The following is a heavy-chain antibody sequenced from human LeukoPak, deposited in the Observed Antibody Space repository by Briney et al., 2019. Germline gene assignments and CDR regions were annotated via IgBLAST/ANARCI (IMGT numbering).Heavy chain of an antibody. V-gene: IGHV1-2*02. CDR1: GYTFIDYY. CDR2: INPNNGGT. Sequence: ASVKASCKASGYTFIDYYIHWVRQAPGQGLEWLGWINPNNGGTNYAQKFQGRVTMTRDTSITTVYMDLSSLRSDDTAVYYCARPIAEYYYGLFSHWGQGTLVTVSS. J-gene: IGHJ4*02. D-gene: IGHD3-10*01. CDR3: ARPIAEYYYGLFSH.